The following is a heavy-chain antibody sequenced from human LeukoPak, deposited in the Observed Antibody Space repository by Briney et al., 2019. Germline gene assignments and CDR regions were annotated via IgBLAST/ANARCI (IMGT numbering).Heavy chain of an antibody. CDR1: GFTFSSYW. CDR3: ARDRGRYYDSRGFYWGHYFDS. J-gene: IGHJ4*02. CDR2: ISGSGDST. Sequence: GGSLRLSCAASGFTFSSYWMHWVRQAPGKGLEWVSTISGSGDSTYYADSVKGRFTISRDNSKDTLYLQMSSVRVDDTAVYYCARDRGRYYDSRGFYWGHYFDSWGQGILVTVST. V-gene: IGHV3-23*01. D-gene: IGHD3-22*01.